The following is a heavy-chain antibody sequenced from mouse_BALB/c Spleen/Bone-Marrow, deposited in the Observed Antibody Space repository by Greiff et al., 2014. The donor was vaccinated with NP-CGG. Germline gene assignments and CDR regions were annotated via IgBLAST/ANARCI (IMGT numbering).Heavy chain of an antibody. V-gene: IGHV14-3*02. Sequence: VQLQQSGAELVKPGASVKLSCTASGFNIKDTYMHWVKQRPEQGLEWIGRIDPANGNTKYDPKFQGKATITADTSSNTAYLQLSSLTSEDTAVYYCASYYYGNSLFAYWGQGTLVTVSA. CDR3: ASYYYGNSLFAY. D-gene: IGHD1-1*01. CDR1: GFNIKDTY. J-gene: IGHJ3*01. CDR2: IDPANGNT.